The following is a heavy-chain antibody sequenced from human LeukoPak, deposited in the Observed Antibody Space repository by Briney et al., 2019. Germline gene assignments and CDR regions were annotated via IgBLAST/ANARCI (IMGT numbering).Heavy chain of an antibody. CDR2: ISAYNGNT. CDR3: ARSLGYCSSTSCYTSNWFDP. CDR1: GYTFTSYG. D-gene: IGHD2-2*01. V-gene: IGHV1-18*01. J-gene: IGHJ5*02. Sequence: ASVKVSCKASGYTFTSYGISWVRQAPGQGLEWMGWISAYNGNTNYAQKLQGRVTMTTDTSTSTAYMELRSLRSDDTAVYYCARSLGYCSSTSCYTSNWFDPWGQGTLVTVSS.